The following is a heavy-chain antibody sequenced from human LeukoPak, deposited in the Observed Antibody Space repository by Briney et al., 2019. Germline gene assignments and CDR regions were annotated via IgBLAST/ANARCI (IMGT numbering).Heavy chain of an antibody. J-gene: IGHJ6*02. V-gene: IGHV3-11*01. CDR3: ARSSGELLDYYYYGMDV. Sequence: GGSLRLSCAASGFTFSDYYMSWIRQAPGKGLEWVSYISSSGSTIYYADSVKGRFTISRDNAKNSLYLQMNSLRAEDTAVYYCARSSGELLDYYYYGMDVWGQGTTVTVSS. D-gene: IGHD3-10*01. CDR2: ISSSGSTI. CDR1: GFTFSDYY.